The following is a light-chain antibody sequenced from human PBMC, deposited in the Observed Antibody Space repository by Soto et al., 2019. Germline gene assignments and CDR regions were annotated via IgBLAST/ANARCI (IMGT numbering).Light chain of an antibody. CDR3: QQYGRSPPFT. V-gene: IGKV3-20*01. CDR2: CAS. J-gene: IGKJ2*01. Sequence: ELVLTQSPGTLSLSPGERATLSCRASQSVSSSYLAWYQQKPGQAPRLLIYCASNRATGIPDRFSGSGSGTDFTLTISRLEPEDVAVYFCQQYGRSPPFTFGQGTKVEIK. CDR1: QSVSSSY.